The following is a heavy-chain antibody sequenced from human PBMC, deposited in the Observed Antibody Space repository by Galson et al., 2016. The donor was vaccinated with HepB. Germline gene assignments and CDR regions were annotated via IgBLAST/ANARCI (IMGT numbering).Heavy chain of an antibody. CDR2: ISATGSST. V-gene: IGHV3-23*01. CDR3: ATNGPQLYFHWLNSFDY. CDR1: GFTSSTYA. Sequence: SLRLSCAASGFTSSTYAMSWVRQAPGKGLEWVSAISATGSSTYYADSVEGRFTISKDNSKNTLYLQMNGLRTEDTAIYYCATNGPQLYFHWLNSFDYWAREPWSPSPQ. J-gene: IGHJ4*02. D-gene: IGHD3-9*01.